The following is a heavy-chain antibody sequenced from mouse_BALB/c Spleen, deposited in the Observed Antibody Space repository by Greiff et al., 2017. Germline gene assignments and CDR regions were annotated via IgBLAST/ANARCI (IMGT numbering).Heavy chain of an antibody. Sequence: EVHLVESGGGLVKPGGSLKLSCAASGFTFSDYYMYWVRQTPEKRLEWVATISDGGSYTYYPDSVKGRFTISRDNAKNNLYLQMSSLKSEDTAMYYCARDEITTVSYAMDYWGQGTSVTVSS. D-gene: IGHD1-1*01. CDR1: GFTFSDYY. CDR3: ARDEITTVSYAMDY. V-gene: IGHV5-4*02. CDR2: ISDGGSYT. J-gene: IGHJ4*01.